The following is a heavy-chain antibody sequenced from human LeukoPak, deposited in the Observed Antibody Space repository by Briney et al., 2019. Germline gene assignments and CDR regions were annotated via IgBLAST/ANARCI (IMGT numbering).Heavy chain of an antibody. V-gene: IGHV3-7*01. J-gene: IGHJ4*02. CDR2: IKQDGSEK. Sequence: GGSLRLSCAASGFTFSSYWMSWVRQAPGKGLEWVANIKQDGSEKYYVDSMKGRFTISRDNAKNSLYLQMNSLRAEDTAVYYCARGLLVVGSKKGNPGNYWGPGTLVAVSS. D-gene: IGHD1-14*01. CDR1: GFTFSSYW. CDR3: ARGLLVVGSKKGNPGNY.